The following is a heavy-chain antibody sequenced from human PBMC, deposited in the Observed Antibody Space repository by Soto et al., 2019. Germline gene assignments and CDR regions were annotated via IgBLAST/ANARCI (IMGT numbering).Heavy chain of an antibody. J-gene: IGHJ5*02. CDR1: GFTFSTFS. CDR2: ISSDGNNK. D-gene: IGHD6-13*01. Sequence: QVQLVESGGGVVQPGRSLRLSCVASGFTFSTFSMHWVRQAPGKGPEWLAVISSDGNNKYYADSVKGRLSISRDNFKNTFYLQMNSLTADDTGVYCCARDRIPPAGAYWFDPWGQGTLVTVSS. V-gene: IGHV3-30-3*01. CDR3: ARDRIPPAGAYWFDP.